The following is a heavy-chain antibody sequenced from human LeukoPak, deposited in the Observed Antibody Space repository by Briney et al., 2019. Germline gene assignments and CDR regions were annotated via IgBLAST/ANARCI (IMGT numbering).Heavy chain of an antibody. CDR3: ARERKQRDIAVVVAARYYFDY. CDR1: DYSISSGYGYY. CDR2: IYHSGIT. D-gene: IGHD2-15*01. Sequence: PSETLSLTCTVSDYSISSGYGYYWGWIRQPPGKGLEWIGNIYHSGITYYNHFNSSLKSRVTISIDTSKNQFSLKLSSVTAADTAVYYCARERKQRDIAVVVAARYYFDYWGQGTLVTVSS. J-gene: IGHJ4*02. V-gene: IGHV4-38-2*02.